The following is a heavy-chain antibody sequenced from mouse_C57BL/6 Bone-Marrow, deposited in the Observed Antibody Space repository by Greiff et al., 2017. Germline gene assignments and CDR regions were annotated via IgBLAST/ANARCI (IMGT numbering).Heavy chain of an antibody. CDR3: ARHEDYSNYFDY. CDR1: GYTFTEYT. Sequence: VQGVESGAELVKPGASVTLSCKASGYTFTEYTIHWVKQRSGQGLEWIGWFYPGSGSIKYNEKFKDKATLTADKSSSTVYMELSRLTSEDSAVYVCARHEDYSNYFDYWGQGTTLTVSS. J-gene: IGHJ2*01. CDR2: FYPGSGSI. V-gene: IGHV1-62-2*01. D-gene: IGHD2-5*01.